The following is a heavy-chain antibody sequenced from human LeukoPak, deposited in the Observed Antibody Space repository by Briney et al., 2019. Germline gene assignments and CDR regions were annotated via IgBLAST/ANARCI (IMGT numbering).Heavy chain of an antibody. D-gene: IGHD6-13*01. V-gene: IGHV3-7*01. CDR3: ARDGTAAGLYFDL. J-gene: IGHJ4*01. CDR1: GFTFSSYW. Sequence: GGSLRLSCAVSGFTFSSYWMNWVRQAPGKGLEWVASIRQDGGEKSYVDSVKGRFTMSRDNTKNSLYLQMSSLRAEDTAVYYCARDGTAAGLYFDLRGQGTLVTVSS. CDR2: IRQDGGEK.